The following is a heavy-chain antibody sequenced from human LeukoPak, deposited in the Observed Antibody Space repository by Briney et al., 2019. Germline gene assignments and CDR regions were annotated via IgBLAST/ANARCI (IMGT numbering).Heavy chain of an antibody. J-gene: IGHJ4*02. D-gene: IGHD1-1*01. Sequence: ASVKVSCKVSGYTLTELSMHWVRQAPGKGLEWMGGFDPEDGETICAQKFQGRVTMTEDTSTDTAYMELSSLRSEDTAVYYCATTGVGGYYFDYWGQGTLVTVSS. CDR3: ATTGVGGYYFDY. CDR1: GYTLTELS. CDR2: FDPEDGET. V-gene: IGHV1-24*01.